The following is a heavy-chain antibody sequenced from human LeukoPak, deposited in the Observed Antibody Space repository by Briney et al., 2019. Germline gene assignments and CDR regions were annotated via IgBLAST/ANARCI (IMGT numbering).Heavy chain of an antibody. CDR1: GFTFSSYE. D-gene: IGHD1-7*01. V-gene: IGHV3-48*03. Sequence: GGSLRLSCAASGFTFSSYEMNWVRQAPGKGLEWVSYISSSGSTIYYADSVKGRFTISRDNAKNSLYLQMNSLRAEDTAVYYCARLTIVVGTTSRYNWCDPWGEGALGTVSS. CDR3: ARLTIVVGTTSRYNWCDP. CDR2: ISSSGSTI. J-gene: IGHJ5*02.